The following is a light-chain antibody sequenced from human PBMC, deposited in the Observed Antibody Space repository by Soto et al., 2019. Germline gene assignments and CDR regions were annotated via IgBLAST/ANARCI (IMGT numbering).Light chain of an antibody. V-gene: IGKV3-20*01. CDR3: QQYGSSPWT. CDR1: QSVSSSY. CDR2: GAS. Sequence: EIVLPQSPGTLSLSPGERATLSCRASQSVSSSYLAWYQQKPGQAPRLLIYGASSRATGIPDRFSGSGSGTDFTLTISRLEPEDFAVYYCQQYGSSPWTFCQGTKLEIK. J-gene: IGKJ2*02.